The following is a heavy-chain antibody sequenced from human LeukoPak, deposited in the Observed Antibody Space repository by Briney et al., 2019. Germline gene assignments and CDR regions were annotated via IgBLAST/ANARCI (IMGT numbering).Heavy chain of an antibody. V-gene: IGHV3-23*01. J-gene: IGHJ6*02. D-gene: IGHD3-3*01. CDR3: ARFGVVEKLSYGMDV. Sequence: QPGGSLRLSCAASGFTFSSCAMSWVRQAPGKGLEWVSAISGSGGSTYYADSVKGRFTISRDNSKNTLYLQMNSLRAEDTAVYYCARFGVVEKLSYGMDVWGQGTTVTVSS. CDR2: ISGSGGST. CDR1: GFTFSSCA.